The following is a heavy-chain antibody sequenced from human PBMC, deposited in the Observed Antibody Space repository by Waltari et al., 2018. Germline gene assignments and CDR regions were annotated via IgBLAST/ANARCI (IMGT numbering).Heavy chain of an antibody. V-gene: IGHV4-59*01. D-gene: IGHD6-13*01. CDR3: ARGIAAGRRSLYYFDY. CDR1: GGSISSYS. Sequence: QVQLQESGPGLVKPSETLSLTCTVSGGSISSYSWSWIRLPPGKGLEWIGYIYYSGSTNYNPSLKSRVTISVDTSKNQFSLKLSSVTAADTAVYYCARGIAAGRRSLYYFDYWGQGTLVTVSS. J-gene: IGHJ4*02. CDR2: IYYSGST.